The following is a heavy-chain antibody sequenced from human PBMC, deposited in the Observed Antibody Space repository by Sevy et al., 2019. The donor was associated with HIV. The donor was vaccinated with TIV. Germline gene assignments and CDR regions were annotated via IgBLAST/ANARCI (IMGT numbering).Heavy chain of an antibody. CDR1: GFSFSYYG. CDR2: ISHDGINE. CDR3: ANTYICYYSHAYLYALDV. J-gene: IGHJ6*02. V-gene: IGHV3-30*18. D-gene: IGHD3-10*01. Sequence: GGSLRLSCIGSGFSFSYYGMHWVRQAPGKGLDWVALISHDGINEYYADSVKGRFTISRDNCKNTVSLEMNSLRNEDTAIHLGANTYICYYSHAYLYALDVWGQGTTVTVSS.